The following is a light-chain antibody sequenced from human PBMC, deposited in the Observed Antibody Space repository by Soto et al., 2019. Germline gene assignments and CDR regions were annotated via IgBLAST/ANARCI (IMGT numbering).Light chain of an antibody. CDR3: QQYDNWPPWT. CDR1: QSVRSN. J-gene: IGKJ1*01. CDR2: GAS. Sequence: VMTQSPATLSVSPGERATLSCRASQSVRSNLAWYQQKPGQAPRLLIYGASTRATGIPARFSGSGSGAEFTLTISSLQSEDFAVYYCQQYDNWPPWTFGQGTKVEIK. V-gene: IGKV3D-15*01.